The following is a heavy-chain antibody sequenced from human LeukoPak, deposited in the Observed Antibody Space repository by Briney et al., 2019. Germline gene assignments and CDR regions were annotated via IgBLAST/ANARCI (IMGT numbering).Heavy chain of an antibody. Sequence: PGRSLRLSCAASGFTVSSNYMSWVRQAPGKGLEWVSVIYSGGSTYYADSVKGRFTISRHNSKNTLYLQMNSLRAEDTAVYYCARESASGSSWSESYYFDYWGQGTLVTVSS. CDR3: ARESASGSSWSESYYFDY. J-gene: IGHJ4*02. V-gene: IGHV3-53*04. D-gene: IGHD6-13*01. CDR2: IYSGGST. CDR1: GFTVSSNY.